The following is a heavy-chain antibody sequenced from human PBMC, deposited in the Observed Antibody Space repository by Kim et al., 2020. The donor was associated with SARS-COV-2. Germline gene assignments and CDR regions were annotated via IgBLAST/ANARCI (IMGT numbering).Heavy chain of an antibody. CDR3: ARGGDNYDTNWFDP. D-gene: IGHD1-1*01. J-gene: IGHJ5*02. Sequence: AQKFQGRVTMTRDTSISTAYMELSRLRSDDTAIYCCARGGDNYDTNWFDPWGQGTLVTVSS. V-gene: IGHV1-2*02.